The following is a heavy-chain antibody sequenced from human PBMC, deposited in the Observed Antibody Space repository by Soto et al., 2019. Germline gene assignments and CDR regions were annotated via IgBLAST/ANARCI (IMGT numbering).Heavy chain of an antibody. CDR3: AREWQSSFCSPTTCYFYGMDV. J-gene: IGHJ6*02. V-gene: IGHV3-7*01. CDR1: GFNFGTFW. CDR2: IKEDGSEA. D-gene: IGHD2-21*01. Sequence: GGTLRLSCAASGFNFGTFWMSWVRQAPGKGLEWVASIKEDGSEAYYVGSVKGRFTISRDNAKNSLYLQLNSLGVEDTAIYYCAREWQSSFCSPTTCYFYGMDVWGQGTTVTVYS.